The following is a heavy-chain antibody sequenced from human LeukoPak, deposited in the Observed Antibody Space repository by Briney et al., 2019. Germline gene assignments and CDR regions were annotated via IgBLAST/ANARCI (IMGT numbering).Heavy chain of an antibody. CDR2: IYYSGSS. V-gene: IGHV4-30-4*01. CDR1: GGSISSGDYY. CDR3: ARQIYGDLYYFDY. Sequence: RSSQTLSLTCTVSGGSISSGDYYWSWIRQPPGKGLEWIGYIYYSGSSYYIPSLKSRVTMSVATSKNQFSLRLSSVTAADTAVYYCARQIYGDLYYFDYWGQGTLVTVSS. J-gene: IGHJ4*02. D-gene: IGHD4-17*01.